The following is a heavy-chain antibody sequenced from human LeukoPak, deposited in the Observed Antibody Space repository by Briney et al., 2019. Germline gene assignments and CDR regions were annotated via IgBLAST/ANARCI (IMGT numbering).Heavy chain of an antibody. V-gene: IGHV3-23*01. CDR1: GFTFSSYA. D-gene: IGHD1-14*01. CDR2: ISGSGGST. CDR3: ARDFYHRSGRSGY. Sequence: PGGSLRLSCAASGFTFSSYAMSWVRQAPGKGLEWVSAISGSGGSTYYADSVKGRFTISRDNAKNSLYLQMNSLRAEDTAVYYCARDFYHRSGRSGYWGQGTLVTVSS. J-gene: IGHJ4*02.